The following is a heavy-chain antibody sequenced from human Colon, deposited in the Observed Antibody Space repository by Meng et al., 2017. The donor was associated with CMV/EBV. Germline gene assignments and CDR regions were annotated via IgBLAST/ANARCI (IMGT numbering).Heavy chain of an antibody. CDR1: GFTFGHYN. Sequence: GGSLRLSCVASGFTFGHYNMNWVRQAPGKGLEWVASITPTGSFVYYGDPVKGRFTVSRDNDRNSLFLEMNNLRVDDTAVYVCARVLLLMGTPPAVAGCDDWGQGTLVTVSS. CDR2: ITPTGSFV. V-gene: IGHV3-21*01. D-gene: IGHD6-19*01. J-gene: IGHJ4*02. CDR3: ARVLLLMGTPPAVAGCDD.